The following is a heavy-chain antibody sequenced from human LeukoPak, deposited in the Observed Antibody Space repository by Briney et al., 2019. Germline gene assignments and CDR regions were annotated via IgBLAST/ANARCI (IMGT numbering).Heavy chain of an antibody. V-gene: IGHV3-74*01. J-gene: IGHJ1*01. CDR3: ARAPSESGGYFPEYFRH. Sequence: GGSLRLSCAASGFTSSTYWMHWVRQAPGKGVVWVSRIKSDGSTNYADSVKGRFTISRDNANNTLSLQMNSLRPEDTGVYYCARAPSESGGYFPEYFRHWGQGTLVTVSS. CDR2: IKSDGST. D-gene: IGHD3-22*01. CDR1: GFTSSTYW.